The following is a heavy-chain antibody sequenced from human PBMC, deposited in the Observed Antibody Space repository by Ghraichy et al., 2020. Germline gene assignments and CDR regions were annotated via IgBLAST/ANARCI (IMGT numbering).Heavy chain of an antibody. CDR3: ARQAVGGSMGFHSDH. Sequence: GDSLNISCQGSGYTFTNYWIGWVRQMPGRGLEWMGIIYPGDSDTTYSPSFQGQVTISADKSISTAYLQWSSLKASDTAMYYCARQAVGGSMGFHSDHWGQGTLVTVSS. CDR1: GYTFTNYW. CDR2: IYPGDSDT. D-gene: IGHD1-26*01. J-gene: IGHJ4*02. V-gene: IGHV5-51*01.